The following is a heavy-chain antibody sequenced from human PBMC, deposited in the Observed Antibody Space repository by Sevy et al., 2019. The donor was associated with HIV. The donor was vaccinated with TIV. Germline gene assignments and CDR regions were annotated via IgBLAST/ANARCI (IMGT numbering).Heavy chain of an antibody. CDR2: VSGSGGGVSHGST. D-gene: IGHD3-3*01. J-gene: IGHJ4*02. CDR1: GFTFSSYG. CDR3: AKTADFWSGYPN. Sequence: GGSLRLSCAASGFTFSSYGMNWVRQAPGKGLEWVSAVSGSGGGVSHGSTYYADSVKGRFTNSRDTSKNTLYLQMNSLRAEDTAVYYCAKTADFWSGYPNWGQGTLVTVSS. V-gene: IGHV3-23*01.